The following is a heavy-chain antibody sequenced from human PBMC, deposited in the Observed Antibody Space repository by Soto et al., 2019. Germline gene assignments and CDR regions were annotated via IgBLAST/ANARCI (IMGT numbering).Heavy chain of an antibody. V-gene: IGHV3-7*01. CDR2: IKPDGRET. CDR1: VFTFNTYW. J-gene: IGHJ4*02. D-gene: IGHD6-19*01. Sequence: EVQLVESGGGLVQHGGSLRLSCAASVFTFNTYWMTWVSQAPGKGLEWVANIKPDGRETYYLDSVKGRFTISSESARDSVHLQMNVLRAEDKALYYCGIFGKVAAIDCWGRGTLVTVSS. CDR3: GIFGKVAAIDC.